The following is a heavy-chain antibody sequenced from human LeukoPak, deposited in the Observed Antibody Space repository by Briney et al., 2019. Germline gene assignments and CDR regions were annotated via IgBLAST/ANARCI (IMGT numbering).Heavy chain of an antibody. CDR3: VRDSRGYAEFDY. D-gene: IGHD3-22*01. CDR2: ISGSGGGT. Sequence: GGSLRLSGAVSGFTFNSFAMNWVRQAPGKGLEWVSAISGSGGGTYYADSVKGRFTIYRDNSKNTLDLQMNSLRAEDTAIYYCVRDSRGYAEFDYWGQGTLVTVSS. J-gene: IGHJ4*02. CDR1: GFTFNSFA. V-gene: IGHV3-23*01.